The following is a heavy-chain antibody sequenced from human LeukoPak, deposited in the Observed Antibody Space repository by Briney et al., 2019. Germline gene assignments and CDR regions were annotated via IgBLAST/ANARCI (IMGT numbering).Heavy chain of an antibody. V-gene: IGHV3-9*01. CDR2: ISWNSGSI. J-gene: IGHJ3*02. CDR1: GFTFDDYA. D-gene: IGHD3-22*01. Sequence: PGGSLRLSCAASGFTFDDYAMHWVRQAPAKGLEWVSGISWNSGSIGYADSVKGRFTISRDNAKNSLYLQMNSLRAEGTAVYYCARAIYDTPGDAFDIWGQGTMVTVSS. CDR3: ARAIYDTPGDAFDI.